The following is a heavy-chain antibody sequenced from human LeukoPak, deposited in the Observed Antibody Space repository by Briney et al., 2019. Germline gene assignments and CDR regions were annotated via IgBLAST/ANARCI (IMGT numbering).Heavy chain of an antibody. CDR2: ISYDGSNK. V-gene: IGHV3-30*18. Sequence: GGSLRLSCAASGFTFSSYSMNWVRQTPGKGLEWVAVISYDGSNKYYADSVKGRFTISRDNSKNTLYLQMNSLRAEDTAVYYCAKDIFVMPLTLVTVDYWGQGTLVTVSS. CDR1: GFTFSSYS. D-gene: IGHD2-21*02. J-gene: IGHJ4*02. CDR3: AKDIFVMPLTLVTVDY.